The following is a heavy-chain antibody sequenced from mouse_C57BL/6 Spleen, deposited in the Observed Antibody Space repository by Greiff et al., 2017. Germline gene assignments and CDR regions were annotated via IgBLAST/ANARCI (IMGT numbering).Heavy chain of an antibody. CDR1: GYAFSSSW. CDR3: ARDSWFAY. J-gene: IGHJ3*01. Sequence: VQLVESGPELVKPGASVKISCKASGYAFSSSWMNWVKQRPGKGLEWIGRIYPGDGDTNYNGKFKGKATLTADKSSSTAYRQLSSLTAEDSAVYCCARDSWFAYWGQGTLVTVSA. V-gene: IGHV1-82*01. CDR2: IYPGDGDT.